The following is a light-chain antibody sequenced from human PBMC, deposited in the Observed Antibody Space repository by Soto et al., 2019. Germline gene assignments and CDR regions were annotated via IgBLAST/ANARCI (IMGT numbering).Light chain of an antibody. J-gene: IGLJ2*01. CDR2: EVI. CDR1: TSDVGGYNY. Sequence: QSALTQTASVSGSPGQSITISCTGTTSDVGGYNYVSWYQQHPGEAPKLIIYEVINRPSGISNRFSGSKSGNTASLTISGLQAEDEADYYCSSYSRTSTLVLXGGGTKLTVL. CDR3: SSYSRTSTLVL. V-gene: IGLV2-14*01.